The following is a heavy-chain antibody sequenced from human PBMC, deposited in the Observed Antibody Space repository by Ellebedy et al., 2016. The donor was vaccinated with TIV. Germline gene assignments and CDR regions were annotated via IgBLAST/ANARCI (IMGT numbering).Heavy chain of an antibody. Sequence: ASVKVSCXTSGYTFDFYSMHWVRQAPGQGLEWMGVINPIGGNPSSAQKFQGRVIMTKDTSTSTFYMEMSSLRFEDTAVYYCARGDEAASEGLDPWGQGTLVTVSS. J-gene: IGHJ5*02. CDR1: GYTFDFYS. CDR2: INPIGGNP. D-gene: IGHD6-13*01. CDR3: ARGDEAASEGLDP. V-gene: IGHV1-46*02.